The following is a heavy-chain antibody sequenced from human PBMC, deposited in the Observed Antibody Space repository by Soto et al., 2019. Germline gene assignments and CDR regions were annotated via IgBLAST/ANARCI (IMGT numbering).Heavy chain of an antibody. D-gene: IGHD3-22*01. CDR1: GFTFSSYS. V-gene: IGHV3-21*01. CDR2: ISSSSYI. J-gene: IGHJ4*02. CDR3: ARKYYYDRSGSLGY. Sequence: PGGSLRLSCAASGFTFSSYSMNWVRQAPGKGLEWVSSISSSSYIYYADSVKGRFTISRDNAKNSLYLQMNSLRAEDTAVYYCARKYYYDRSGSLGYWGQGTLVTVSS.